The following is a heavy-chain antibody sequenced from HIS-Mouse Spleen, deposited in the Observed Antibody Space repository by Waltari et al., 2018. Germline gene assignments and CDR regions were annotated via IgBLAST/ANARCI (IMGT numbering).Heavy chain of an antibody. D-gene: IGHD5-12*01. V-gene: IGHV3-53*01. Sequence: VQLQESGPGLVKPSQTLSLTSTVSGGSITSGGYSRIWIRQHPGKGLEWVSVIYSGGSTYYADSVKGRFTISRDNSKNTLYLQMNSLRAEDTAVYYCARDVRGGYNYWYFDLWGRGTLVTVSS. CDR2: IYSGGST. CDR3: ARDVRGGYNYWYFDL. J-gene: IGHJ2*01. CDR1: GGSITSGGYS.